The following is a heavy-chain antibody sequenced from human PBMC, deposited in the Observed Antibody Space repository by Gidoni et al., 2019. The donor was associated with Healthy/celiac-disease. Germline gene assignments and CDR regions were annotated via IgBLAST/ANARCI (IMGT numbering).Heavy chain of an antibody. Sequence: EVQLLESGGGLVQPGGSLGLSCAASVSTFSSYAMSWVRQAPGKGLEWVSAISGRCGSTYYADSVKGRFTISRDNFKNTLYLQMNSLRAEDTAVYYCAKSIGDYFSDYWGQGTLVTVSS. V-gene: IGHV3-23*01. CDR1: VSTFSSYA. J-gene: IGHJ4*02. CDR3: AKSIGDYFSDY. D-gene: IGHD4-17*01. CDR2: ISGRCGST.